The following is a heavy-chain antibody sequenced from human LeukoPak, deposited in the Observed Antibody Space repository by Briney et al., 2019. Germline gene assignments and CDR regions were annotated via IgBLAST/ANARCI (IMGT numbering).Heavy chain of an antibody. J-gene: IGHJ4*02. V-gene: IGHV1-2*02. Sequence: ASVKVSCRASGYTFTGYYMHWVRQAPGQGLEWMGWINPNSGGTNYAQKFQGRVTMTRDTSISTAYMELSRLRSDDTAVYYCARDSGEILTGYYWTFDYWGQGTLVTVSS. D-gene: IGHD3-9*01. CDR1: GYTFTGYY. CDR3: ARDSGEILTGYYWTFDY. CDR2: INPNSGGT.